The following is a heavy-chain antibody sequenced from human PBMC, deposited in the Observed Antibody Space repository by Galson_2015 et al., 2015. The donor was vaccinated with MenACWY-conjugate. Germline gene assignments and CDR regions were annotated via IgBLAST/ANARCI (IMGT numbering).Heavy chain of an antibody. V-gene: IGHV7-4-1*02. CDR1: GYTFNRYA. D-gene: IGHD3-3*01. Sequence: SVKVSCKASGYTFNRYAMNWVRQAPGQGLEWMGWINTNTGNPTYGQGFAGRFVLSLDTSVSTAYLQISSLKAEDTAVYYCAREGIRVDDDALDIGGQGTMVPVSS. J-gene: IGHJ3*02. CDR3: AREGIRVDDDALDI. CDR2: INTNTGNP.